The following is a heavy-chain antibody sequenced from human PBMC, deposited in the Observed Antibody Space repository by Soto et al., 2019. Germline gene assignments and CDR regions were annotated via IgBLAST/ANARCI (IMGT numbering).Heavy chain of an antibody. CDR3: ARGGLTDYLDY. V-gene: IGHV3-33*01. CDR1: GFTFSSYG. CDR2: IWYDGSNK. Sequence: QVQLVESGGGVVQPGRSLRLSCAASGFTFSSYGMPWVRQAPGKGLEWVAVIWYDGSNKYYADSVKGRFTISRDNSKNTLYLQMNSLRAEDTAVYYCARGGLTDYLDYWGQGTLVTVSS. D-gene: IGHD2-21*02. J-gene: IGHJ4*02.